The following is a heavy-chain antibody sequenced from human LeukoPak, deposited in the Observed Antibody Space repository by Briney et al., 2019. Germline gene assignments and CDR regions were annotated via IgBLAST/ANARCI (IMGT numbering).Heavy chain of an antibody. J-gene: IGHJ4*02. CDR1: GYTFTSYY. D-gene: IGHD1-26*01. CDR2: INPSGGST. CDR3: ARDRGEQPPPTDFDY. Sequence: ASMTLSCKASGYTFTSYYMHWVRQAPGQGLEWMGIINPSGGSTSYAKKFKGRVTMTRDTSTSIVYMELSRLRSEDTAVYYCARDRGEQPPPTDFDYWGQGTLVTVSS. V-gene: IGHV1-46*01.